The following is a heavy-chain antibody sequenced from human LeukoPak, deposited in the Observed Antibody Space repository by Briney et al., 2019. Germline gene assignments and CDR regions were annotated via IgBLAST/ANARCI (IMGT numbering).Heavy chain of an antibody. J-gene: IGHJ4*02. CDR3: ARSGGVKRTLPGY. D-gene: IGHD3-16*01. CDR2: IIPIFGTA. CDR1: GGTFSSYA. Sequence: ASVKVSCKASGGTFSSYAISWVRQAPGQGLEWMGRIIPIFGTANYAQKFQGRVTITTDESTSTAYMELSSLRSEDTAVYYCARSGGVKRTLPGYWGQGTLVTVSS. V-gene: IGHV1-69*05.